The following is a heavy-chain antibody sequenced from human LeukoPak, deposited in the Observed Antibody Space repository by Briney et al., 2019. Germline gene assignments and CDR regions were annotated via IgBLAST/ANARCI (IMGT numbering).Heavy chain of an antibody. Sequence: GASVKVSCKASGYIFTSNYMHWVRQAPGQGLEWMGIINPSGGSTSYAQNFQGRVTMTRDTSTSTVYMELSSLRSEDTAVYYCARVHGAFDIWGQGTMVTVSS. CDR1: GYIFTSNY. V-gene: IGHV1-46*01. CDR3: ARVHGAFDI. CDR2: INPSGGST. J-gene: IGHJ3*02.